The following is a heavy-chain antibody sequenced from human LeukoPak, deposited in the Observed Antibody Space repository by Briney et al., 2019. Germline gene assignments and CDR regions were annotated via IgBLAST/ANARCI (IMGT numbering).Heavy chain of an antibody. Sequence: GGSLRLSCAASEFTFGTYTMNWVRQAPGKGLEWVSSISSTSSTIYYADSVKGRFTISRDNPKNSLYLQMNSLRDEDTAIYYCARSLESDYWGQGTLVTVSS. CDR1: EFTFGTYT. CDR2: ISSTSSTI. CDR3: ARSLESDY. V-gene: IGHV3-48*02. J-gene: IGHJ4*02.